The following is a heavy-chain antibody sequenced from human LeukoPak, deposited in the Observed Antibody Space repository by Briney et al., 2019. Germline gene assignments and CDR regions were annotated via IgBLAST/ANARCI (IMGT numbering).Heavy chain of an antibody. CDR1: GFTFSNYE. CDR3: GRNEWLRVDY. Sequence: GGSLRLSCAASGFTFSNYEMKWVRQAPGKGLEWISYIGSSGSPKYYADSVKGRFTTSRDNAKNSLYLQMNSLRAEDTAVYYCGRNEWLRVDYWGQGTLVTVSS. V-gene: IGHV3-48*03. D-gene: IGHD5-12*01. J-gene: IGHJ4*02. CDR2: IGSSGSPK.